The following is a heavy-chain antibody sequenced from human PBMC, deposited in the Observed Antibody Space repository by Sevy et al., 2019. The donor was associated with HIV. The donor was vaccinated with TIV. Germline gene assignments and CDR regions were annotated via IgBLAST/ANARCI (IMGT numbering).Heavy chain of an antibody. CDR3: ARHPGDFWSGFIFDY. V-gene: IGHV4-59*08. D-gene: IGHD3-3*01. J-gene: IGHJ4*02. Sequence: SENLSLTCTVSGGSISSYYWSWIRQPPGKGLEWIGYIYYSGSTNYNPSLKSRVTISVDTSKNQFSLKLSSVTAADTAVYYCARHPGDFWSGFIFDYWGQGTLVTVSS. CDR1: GGSISSYY. CDR2: IYYSGST.